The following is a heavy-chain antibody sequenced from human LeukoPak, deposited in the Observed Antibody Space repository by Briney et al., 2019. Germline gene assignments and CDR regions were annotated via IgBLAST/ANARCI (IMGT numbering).Heavy chain of an antibody. CDR1: GFTFSSYA. J-gene: IGHJ4*02. CDR2: ISGSGGST. CDR3: AKVLVSARNFDY. D-gene: IGHD3-9*01. Sequence: GGSLRLSCAASGFTFSSYAMSWVRQAPGKGLEWVSAISGSGGSTYYADSVKGRFTISRDNSKNTLYLQVNSLRAEDTAVYYCAKVLVSARNFDYWGQGTLVTVSS. V-gene: IGHV3-23*01.